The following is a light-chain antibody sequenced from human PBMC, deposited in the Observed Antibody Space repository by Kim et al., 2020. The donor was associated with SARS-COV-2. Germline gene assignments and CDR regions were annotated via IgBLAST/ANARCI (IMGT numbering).Light chain of an antibody. CDR3: EQWNSWPGT. J-gene: IGKJ4*01. CDR2: DAS. CDR1: QSVSSY. V-gene: IGKV3-11*01. Sequence: EIVLTQSPATLSLSPGERATLSCRASQSVSSYLVWYQHKPGQTPRLLIYDASNRATGIPARFSGSGSGTDVTLTINSLEAEDFSVYYWEQWNSWPGTWGGETKLE.